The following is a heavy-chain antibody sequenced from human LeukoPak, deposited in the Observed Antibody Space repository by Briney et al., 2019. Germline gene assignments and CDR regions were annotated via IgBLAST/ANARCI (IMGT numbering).Heavy chain of an antibody. CDR2: IGSSGGST. J-gene: IGHJ4*02. CDR3: AKRCMVSGVVIDIES. CDR1: GFTFSSYV. V-gene: IGHV3-23*01. Sequence: PGGSLRLSCVASGFTFSSYVMRWVRQAPGKGLEWVSSIGSSGGSTYYADSVKGRFAISRDNSKNTLYLQMNSLRAEDTAVYYCAKRCMVSGVVIDIESWGQGTLVTVSS. D-gene: IGHD3-3*01.